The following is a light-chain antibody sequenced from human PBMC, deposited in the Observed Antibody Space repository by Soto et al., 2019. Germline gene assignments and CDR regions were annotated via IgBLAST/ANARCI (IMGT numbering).Light chain of an antibody. V-gene: IGKV1-8*01. Sequence: IRMTQSPCSFSASTGERVTITCRASQSISSYLAWYQQKPGKAPNLLIHTSFTLYSGVPSRFSGTGSGTYFTLTISILQPEDFASYYCQQANSFPITFGQGTRLEI. CDR3: QQANSFPIT. CDR1: QSISSY. CDR2: TSF. J-gene: IGKJ5*01.